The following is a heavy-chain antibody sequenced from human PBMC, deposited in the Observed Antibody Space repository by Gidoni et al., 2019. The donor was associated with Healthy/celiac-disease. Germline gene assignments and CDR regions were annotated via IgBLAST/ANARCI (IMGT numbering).Heavy chain of an antibody. CDR2: IYYSGST. D-gene: IGHD3-3*01. J-gene: IGHJ4*02. CDR3: ARDQITIFGVVPADY. Sequence: QVQLQESGPGLVKPSQTLSLTCTVSGGSISSGGYYWSWIRPHPGKGLEWIGYIYYSGSTYYNPSLKSRVTISVDTSKNQFSLKLSSVTAADTAVYYCARDQITIFGVVPADYWGQGTLATVSS. V-gene: IGHV4-31*03. CDR1: GGSISSGGYY.